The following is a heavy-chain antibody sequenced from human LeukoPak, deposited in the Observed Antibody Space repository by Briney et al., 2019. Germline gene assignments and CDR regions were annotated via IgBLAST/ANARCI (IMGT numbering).Heavy chain of an antibody. CDR2: VTGTSGGSTIAT. D-gene: IGHD3-22*01. Sequence: GGSLRLSCAASGFTFSTYAMTWVRQAPGKGLEWVALVTGTSGGSTIATYYADSVNGRFTISRDISSDTVSLQMNSLRVEDTALYFCARDRINMMVLVHDSGLDLWGQGTLVTVSS. CDR3: ARDRINMMVLVHDSGLDL. J-gene: IGHJ5*02. V-gene: IGHV3-23*01. CDR1: GFTFSTYA.